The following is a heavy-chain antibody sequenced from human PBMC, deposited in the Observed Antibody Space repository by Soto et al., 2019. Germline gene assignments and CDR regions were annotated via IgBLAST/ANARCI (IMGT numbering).Heavy chain of an antibody. CDR2: ISWNSGSI. V-gene: IGHV3-9*01. CDR3: AKDLSSWSSAFDI. CDR1: GFTFDDYA. D-gene: IGHD6-13*01. J-gene: IGHJ3*02. Sequence: GGSLRLSCAASGFTFDDYAMHWVRQAPGKGLEWVSGISWNSGSIGYADSVKGRFTISRDNAKNSLYLQMNSLRAEDTALYYCAKDLSSWSSAFDIWGQGTMVTVSS.